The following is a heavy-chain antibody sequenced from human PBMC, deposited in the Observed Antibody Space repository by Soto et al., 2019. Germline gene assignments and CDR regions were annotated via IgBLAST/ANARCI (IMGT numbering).Heavy chain of an antibody. V-gene: IGHV3-33*01. D-gene: IGHD6-13*01. CDR2: IWYDGSNK. CDR1: GLTFSSYG. Sequence: QAQLVESEGGVVQPGRSLRLSCAASGLTFSSYGMHWVRQAPGKGLEWVAIIWYDGSNKYYADSVKGRFTISRDSSKNTLYLQMSSLRAEDTAVYYCARVGSSWSFDYWGQGTLVTVSS. J-gene: IGHJ4*02. CDR3: ARVGSSWSFDY.